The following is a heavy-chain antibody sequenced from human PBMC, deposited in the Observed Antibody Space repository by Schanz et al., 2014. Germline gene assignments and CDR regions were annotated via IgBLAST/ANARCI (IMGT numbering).Heavy chain of an antibody. CDR1: EFTFSSYS. V-gene: IGHV3-48*02. J-gene: IGHJ3*02. D-gene: IGHD3-16*01. Sequence: DVQLAESGGGLVQPGGSLRLSCAASEFTFSSYSMNWVRQAPGKGLEWVSYISSSSSTIYYADSVKGRFTISRDNAENSLYLQMNSLRDEDTAVYYCARLPVGRYSWNAFDIWGQGTMVTVSS. CDR2: ISSSSSTI. CDR3: ARLPVGRYSWNAFDI.